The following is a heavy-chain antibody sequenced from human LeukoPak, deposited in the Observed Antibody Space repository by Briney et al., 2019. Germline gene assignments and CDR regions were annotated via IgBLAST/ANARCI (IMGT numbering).Heavy chain of an antibody. CDR3: ARSKWFGESGFDF. D-gene: IGHD3-10*01. CDR2: ISSRSSNK. Sequence: GGSLRLSCAASGFTFSNYYMSWIRQAPGKGLVWVSYISSRSSNKYYADSVKGRFTISRDNAKNSLYLQMNSLRAEDTAVYYCARSKWFGESGFDFWGQGTLVTVSS. V-gene: IGHV3-11*04. CDR1: GFTFSNYY. J-gene: IGHJ4*02.